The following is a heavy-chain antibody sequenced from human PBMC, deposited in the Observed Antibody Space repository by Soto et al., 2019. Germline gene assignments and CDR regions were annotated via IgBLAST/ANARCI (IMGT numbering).Heavy chain of an antibody. J-gene: IGHJ5*02. Sequence: PSETLSHPCTVAGGSISSSSYYWGWKRKPPGKGLEWIGSIYYSGSTYYNPSLKSRVTISVDTSKNQFSLKLSSVTAADTAVYYCASYYDTYYYDSSGYYIDPWGQGTLVTVSS. V-gene: IGHV4-39*01. CDR3: ASYYDTYYYDSSGYYIDP. CDR1: GGSISSSSYY. D-gene: IGHD3-22*01. CDR2: IYYSGST.